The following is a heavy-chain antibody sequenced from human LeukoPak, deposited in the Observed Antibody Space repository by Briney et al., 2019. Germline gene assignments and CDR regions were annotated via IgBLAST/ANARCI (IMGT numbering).Heavy chain of an antibody. CDR1: GGSISSGGYY. J-gene: IGHJ3*02. Sequence: SETLSLTCTVSGGSISSGGYYWSWIRQHPGKGLEWIGYIYYSGSTYYNPSLKSRVTISVDTSKNQFSLKLSSVTAADTAVYYCARAMVPNGETFDIWGQGTMVTVSS. V-gene: IGHV4-31*03. CDR3: ARAMVPNGETFDI. CDR2: IYYSGST. D-gene: IGHD4/OR15-4a*01.